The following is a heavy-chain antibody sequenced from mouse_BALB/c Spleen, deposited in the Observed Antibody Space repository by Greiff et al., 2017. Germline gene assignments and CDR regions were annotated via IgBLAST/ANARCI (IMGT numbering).Heavy chain of an antibody. CDR1: GFSLTGYG. D-gene: IGHD1-1*01. CDR2: IWGDGST. J-gene: IGHJ4*01. V-gene: IGHV2-6-7*01. CDR3: ARVLRAGAMDY. Sequence: VKVEESGPGLVAPSQSLSITCTVSGFSLTGYGVNWVRQPPGKGLEWLGMIWGDGSTDYNSALKSRLSISKDNSKSQVFLKMNSLQTDDTARYYCARVLRAGAMDYWGQGTSVTVSS.